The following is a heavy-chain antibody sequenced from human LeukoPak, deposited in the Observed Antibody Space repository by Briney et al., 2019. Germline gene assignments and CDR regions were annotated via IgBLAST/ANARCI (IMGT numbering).Heavy chain of an antibody. CDR1: GFTFSSYG. CDR3: ARVKYSSGWYYFDY. J-gene: IGHJ4*02. D-gene: IGHD6-19*01. CDR2: IWYDGSNK. V-gene: IGHV3-33*01. Sequence: GGSLRLSCAASGFTFSSYGMHWVRQAPGKGLECGAVIWYDGSNKYYADSVKGRFTISRDNSKNTLYLQMNSLRAEDTAVYYCARVKYSSGWYYFDYWGQGTLVTVSS.